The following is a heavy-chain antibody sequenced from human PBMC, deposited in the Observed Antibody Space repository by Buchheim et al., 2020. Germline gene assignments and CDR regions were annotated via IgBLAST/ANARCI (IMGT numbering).Heavy chain of an antibody. D-gene: IGHD5-18*01. CDR2: IDHSGFT. CDR3: ARDSGYRSEY. J-gene: IGHJ4*02. V-gene: IGHV4-4*02. Sequence: QVQLQESGPGLVKPSGTLSLTCAVSGDSASNGNWWNWVRQPPGKGLEWIGEIDHSGFTKYNPSLKSRVTIELDKPKNQFSLKLTSVTAADTAVYYCARDSGYRSEYWGQGTL. CDR1: GDSASNGNW.